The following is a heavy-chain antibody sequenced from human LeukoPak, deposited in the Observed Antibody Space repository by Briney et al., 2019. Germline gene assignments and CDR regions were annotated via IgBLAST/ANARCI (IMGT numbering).Heavy chain of an antibody. Sequence: GGSLRLSCAVSGFTFTNDWMHWVRQGPGKGLVWISRISSDGTTTDYADSVKGRFTISRDNSKNTLYLQMNSLRPEDTAVYYCAKGPSGNQFDPWGQGTLVTVSS. V-gene: IGHV3-74*01. CDR2: ISSDGTTT. J-gene: IGHJ5*02. D-gene: IGHD1-26*01. CDR3: AKGPSGNQFDP. CDR1: GFTFTNDW.